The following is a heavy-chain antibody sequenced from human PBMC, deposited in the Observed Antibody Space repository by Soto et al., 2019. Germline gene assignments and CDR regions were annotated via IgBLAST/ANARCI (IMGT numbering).Heavy chain of an antibody. J-gene: IGHJ3*02. D-gene: IGHD3-22*01. V-gene: IGHV1-2*04. CDR3: ASSLYYYDSSGYDPTRAFDI. Sequence: GPSVKVSCKASGYTFTGYYMHWVRQAPGQGLEWMGWINPNSGGTNYAQKFQGWVTMTRDTSISTAYMELSRLRSDDTAVYYCASSLYYYDSSGYDPTRAFDIWGQGTMVTVSS. CDR1: GYTFTGYY. CDR2: INPNSGGT.